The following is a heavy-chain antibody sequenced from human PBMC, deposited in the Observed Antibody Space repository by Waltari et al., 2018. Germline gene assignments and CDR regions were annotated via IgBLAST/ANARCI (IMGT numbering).Heavy chain of an antibody. J-gene: IGHJ4*02. CDR2: IRSKAYGGTT. Sequence: EVQLVESGGGLVKPGGSLRLSCAASGFTFSSYSMNWVRQAPGKGLEWVGFIRSKAYGGTTEYAASVKGRFTISRDDSKSIAYLQMNSLKTEDTAVYYCTRKLGGYSGYAGYFDYWGQGTLVTVSS. V-gene: IGHV3-49*04. D-gene: IGHD5-12*01. CDR3: TRKLGGYSGYAGYFDY. CDR1: GFTFSSYS.